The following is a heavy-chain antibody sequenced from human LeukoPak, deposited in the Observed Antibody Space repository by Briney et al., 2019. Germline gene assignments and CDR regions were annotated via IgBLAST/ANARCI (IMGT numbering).Heavy chain of an antibody. CDR1: GFTFSSYA. CDR2: ISGSGDNT. J-gene: IGHJ4*02. V-gene: IGHV3-23*01. D-gene: IGHD3-22*01. CDR3: AKYYDSSEYYFDY. Sequence: GGSLRLSCVVSGFTFSSYAMSWVRQAPGKGLEWVSGISGSGDNTYYADSVKGRFTISRDNSKNTLYLQMNSLRAEDTAVYYCAKYYDSSEYYFDYWGQGTLVTVSS.